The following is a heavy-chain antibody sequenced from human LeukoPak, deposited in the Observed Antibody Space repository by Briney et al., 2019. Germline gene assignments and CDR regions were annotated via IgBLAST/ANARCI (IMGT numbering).Heavy chain of an antibody. Sequence: GASVKVSCKASGYTFTSYYMHWVRQAPGQGLEWMGIINPSGGSTSYAQKFQGRVTMTRDMSTSTVYMELSSLRSEDTAVYYCARENTGIAAAGTVGSAFDIWGQGTMVTVSS. D-gene: IGHD6-13*01. V-gene: IGHV1-46*01. CDR2: INPSGGST. CDR3: ARENTGIAAAGTVGSAFDI. CDR1: GYTFTSYY. J-gene: IGHJ3*02.